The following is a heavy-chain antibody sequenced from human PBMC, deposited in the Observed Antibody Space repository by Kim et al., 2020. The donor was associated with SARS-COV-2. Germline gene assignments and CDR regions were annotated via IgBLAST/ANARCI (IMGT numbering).Heavy chain of an antibody. CDR2: ISWNSGSI. CDR3: AKCPPMAPPDY. CDR1: GFTFDDYA. Sequence: GGSLRLSCAASGFTFDDYAMHWVRQAPGKGLEWVSGISWNSGSIGYADSVKGRFTISRDNAKNSLYLQMNSLRAEDTALYYCAKCPPMAPPDYWGQGTLVTVSS. D-gene: IGHD5-12*01. J-gene: IGHJ4*02. V-gene: IGHV3-9*01.